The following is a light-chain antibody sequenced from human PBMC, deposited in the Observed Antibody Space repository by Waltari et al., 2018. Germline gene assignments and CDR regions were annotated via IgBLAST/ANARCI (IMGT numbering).Light chain of an antibody. V-gene: IGKV3-20*01. CDR1: EFVGNDY. J-gene: IGKJ1*01. Sequence: EIVLTQSPGTLSWSPGERATLPCRASEFVGNDYLAWYQQKPGQAPRLLIYDASRRATGTPDRFSGRGSGTDFSLTISRLEPEDFAVYYCQQYYSSPWTFGQGTKVDI. CDR2: DAS. CDR3: QQYYSSPWT.